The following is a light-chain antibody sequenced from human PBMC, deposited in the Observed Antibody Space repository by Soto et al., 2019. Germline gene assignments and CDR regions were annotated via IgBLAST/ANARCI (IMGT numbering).Light chain of an antibody. CDR1: SSDVGSYNL. V-gene: IGLV2-23*02. J-gene: IGLJ1*01. CDR2: EVS. CDR3: CSYAGSYV. Sequence: QSVLTRPASVSGSPGQSITISCTGTSSDVGSYNLVSWYQQHPGKAPKLMIYEVSKRPSGVSNRFSGSKSGNTASLTISGLQAEDEADYYCCSYAGSYVFGTGTKVTVL.